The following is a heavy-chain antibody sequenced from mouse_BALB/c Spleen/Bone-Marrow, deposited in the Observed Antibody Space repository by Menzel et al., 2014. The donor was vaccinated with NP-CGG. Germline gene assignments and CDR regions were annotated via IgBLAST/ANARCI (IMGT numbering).Heavy chain of an antibody. CDR1: GFTFSSFG. D-gene: IGHD4-1*01. CDR2: ISSGSRTI. V-gene: IGHV5-17*02. CDR3: TRGGNWEDFDY. J-gene: IGHJ2*01. Sequence: EVQLVESGGGLVQPGGSRKLSCAASGFTFSSFGMHWVRQAPEKGLEWVAYISSGSRTIYYADTVKGRFTISRDNPQNTLFLQMTGLRSEDTAMYYCTRGGNWEDFDYWGQGTTLTVSS.